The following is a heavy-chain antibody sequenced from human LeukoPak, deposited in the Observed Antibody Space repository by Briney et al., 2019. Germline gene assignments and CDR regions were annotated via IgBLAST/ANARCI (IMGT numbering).Heavy chain of an antibody. CDR1: GFTFSSYA. Sequence: GGSLRLSCAASGFTFSSYAMSWVRHAPGKGLEGVSAISGSGRSTYYAYSVNGWFKICRDNYKNSLYLQMNSLRAEDTAVYYCAKDAPYRYGYWFDPWGQGTLVTVSS. CDR3: AKDAPYRYGYWFDP. V-gene: IGHV3-23*01. CDR2: ISGSGRST. J-gene: IGHJ5*02. D-gene: IGHD5-18*01.